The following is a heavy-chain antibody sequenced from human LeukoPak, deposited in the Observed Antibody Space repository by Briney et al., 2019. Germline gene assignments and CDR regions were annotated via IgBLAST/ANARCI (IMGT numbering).Heavy chain of an antibody. Sequence: PSGTLSLTCTVSGDSINSLDLWSWVRQPPGKGLEWIGYIYYSGSTNYNPSLKSRVTISVDTSKNQFSLKLSSVTAADTAVYYCARGGGYNEVSSYFDYWGQGTLVTVSS. J-gene: IGHJ4*02. V-gene: IGHV4-59*11. CDR3: ARGGGYNEVSSYFDY. D-gene: IGHD5-24*01. CDR2: IYYSGST. CDR1: GDSINSLDL.